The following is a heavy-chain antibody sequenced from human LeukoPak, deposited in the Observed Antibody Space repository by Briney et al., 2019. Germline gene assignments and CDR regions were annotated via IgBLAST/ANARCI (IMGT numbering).Heavy chain of an antibody. V-gene: IGHV3-9*01. Sequence: PGRSLRLSCAASGFTFDDYAMHWVRQAPGKGLEWVSGISWNSGSIGYADSVKGRFTISRDNAKNSLYLQMNSLRAEDTALYYCAKDIRSSGWYLNGYCYYGMDVWGQGTTVTVSS. CDR1: GFTFDDYA. D-gene: IGHD6-19*01. J-gene: IGHJ6*02. CDR2: ISWNSGSI. CDR3: AKDIRSSGWYLNGYCYYGMDV.